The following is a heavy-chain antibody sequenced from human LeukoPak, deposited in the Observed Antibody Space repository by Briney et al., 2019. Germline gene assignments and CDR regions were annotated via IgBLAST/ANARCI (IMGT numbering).Heavy chain of an antibody. CDR3: ARHMTTVTTDAFDI. Sequence: SSETLSLTCTVSGGSISSYYWSWIRQPPGKGLEWIGYIYYSGSTNYNPSLKSRVTISVDTSKNQFSLKLSSVTAADTAVYYCARHMTTVTTDAFDIWGRGTMVTVSS. J-gene: IGHJ3*02. D-gene: IGHD4-17*01. CDR1: GGSISSYY. CDR2: IYYSGST. V-gene: IGHV4-59*08.